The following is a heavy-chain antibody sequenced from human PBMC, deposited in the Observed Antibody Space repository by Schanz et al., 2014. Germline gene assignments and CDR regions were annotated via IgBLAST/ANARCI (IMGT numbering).Heavy chain of an antibody. CDR1: GFTFATYA. Sequence: VQLVESGGGVVQPGRSLRLSCAASGFTFATYAMTWVRQAPGKGLEWVANIGYDGSEKYYVDSVKGRFTISRDNSKDTLYLQMSGLTPEDTAVYYCARDKGGLIPFDYWGQGTLVAVSS. CDR2: IGYDGSEK. J-gene: IGHJ4*02. D-gene: IGHD2-15*01. V-gene: IGHV3-33*08. CDR3: ARDKGGLIPFDY.